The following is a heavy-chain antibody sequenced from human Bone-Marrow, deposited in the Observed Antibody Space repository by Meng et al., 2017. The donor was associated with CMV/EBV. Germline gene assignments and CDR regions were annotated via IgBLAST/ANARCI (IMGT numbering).Heavy chain of an antibody. CDR2: INPNSGGT. J-gene: IGHJ6*02. Sequence: ASVKVSCKSSGYTFTCYYMHWVRQAPGQGLEWMGWINPNSGGTKYAQKFQGRVTMTRDTSISTAYMELSRRSSDDTAVYYCARGGAVACTLRYYGMDVWGQGTTVTVSS. V-gene: IGHV1-2*02. CDR1: GYTFTCYY. CDR3: ARGGAVACTLRYYGMDV. D-gene: IGHD6-19*01.